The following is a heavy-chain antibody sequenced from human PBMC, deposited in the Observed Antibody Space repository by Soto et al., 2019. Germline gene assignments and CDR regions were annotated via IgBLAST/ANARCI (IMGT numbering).Heavy chain of an antibody. CDR1: GGSISSGGYY. J-gene: IGHJ4*02. V-gene: IGHV4-31*03. CDR2: VYYSGST. CDR3: ARGPRLRTGDSSGYPDY. Sequence: PSETLSLTCTVSGGSISSGGYYWSWIRQHPGKGLEWIGYVYYSGSTYYNPSLKSRVTISVDTSKNQFSLKLSSVTAADTAVYYCARGPRLRTGDSSGYPDYGGQGPLVTVSS. D-gene: IGHD3-22*01.